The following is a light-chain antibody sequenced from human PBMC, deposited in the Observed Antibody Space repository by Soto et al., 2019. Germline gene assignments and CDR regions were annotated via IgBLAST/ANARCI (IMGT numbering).Light chain of an antibody. CDR1: TGAVTSGYY. J-gene: IGLJ3*02. CDR3: LIFYGGVWV. V-gene: IGLV7-43*01. CDR2: GTN. Sequence: QAVVTQEPSLTVSPGGTGTLTCASNTGAVTSGYYPNWFQQKPGQAPRALIYGTNKKHSWTPARFSGSLLGGKAALTLSGVQPEDEADYYCLIFYGGVWVFGGRTKLTVL.